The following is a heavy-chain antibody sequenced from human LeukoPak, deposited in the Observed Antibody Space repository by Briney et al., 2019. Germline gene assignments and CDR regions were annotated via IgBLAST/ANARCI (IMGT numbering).Heavy chain of an antibody. CDR1: GFTFSSYA. Sequence: GGSLRLSCAASGFTFSSYAMSWVRQAPGKGLEWVANIKPDGSEKHYVDSVKGRFTISRDNAKNSLYLQMSSLRAEDTAVYYCAREEGIDGSGYYYVLGYWGQGALVTVSS. J-gene: IGHJ4*02. CDR2: IKPDGSEK. D-gene: IGHD3-22*01. CDR3: AREEGIDGSGYYYVLGY. V-gene: IGHV3-7*01.